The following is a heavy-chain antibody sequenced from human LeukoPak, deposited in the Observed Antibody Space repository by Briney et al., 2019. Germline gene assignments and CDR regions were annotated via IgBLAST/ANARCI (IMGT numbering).Heavy chain of an antibody. D-gene: IGHD5-18*01. CDR3: ARVDTAMVRGAFDI. Sequence: AGGSLRLSCAASGFTFSSYAMSWVRQAPGKGLEWVSAISGSGGSTYYADSVKGRFTISRDNSKNTLYLQMNSLRAEDTAVYYCARVDTAMVRGAFDIWGQGTMVTVSS. CDR2: ISGSGGST. J-gene: IGHJ3*02. V-gene: IGHV3-23*01. CDR1: GFTFSSYA.